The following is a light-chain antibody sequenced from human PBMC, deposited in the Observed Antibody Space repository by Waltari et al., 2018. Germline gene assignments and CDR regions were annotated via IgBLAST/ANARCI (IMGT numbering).Light chain of an antibody. CDR3: YSTANNSPVV. V-gene: IGLV3-27*01. CDR2: NDS. Sequence: SYELTQPSSVSVSPGQTARITCSGAILPKTFARWFQQKPGQAPLLVIYNDSERPSGIPERFSGSSSGTTVTLTISGAQIEDEADYFCYSTANNSPVVFGGGTRLTVL. J-gene: IGLJ2*01. CDR1: ILPKTF.